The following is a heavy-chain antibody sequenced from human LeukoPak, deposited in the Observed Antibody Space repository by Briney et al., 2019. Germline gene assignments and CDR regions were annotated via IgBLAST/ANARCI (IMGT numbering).Heavy chain of an antibody. CDR1: GFTFSSYG. CDR3: ARRQSYYDSSGYYKYYYYYYMDV. D-gene: IGHD3-22*01. J-gene: IGHJ6*03. CDR2: ISYDGSNK. V-gene: IGHV3-30*03. Sequence: GGSLRLSCAASGFTFSSYGMHWVRQAPGKGLEWVAVISYDGSNKYYADSVKGRFTISRDNSKNTLYLQMNSLRAEDTAVYYCARRQSYYDSSGYYKYYYYYYMDVWGKGTTVTVSS.